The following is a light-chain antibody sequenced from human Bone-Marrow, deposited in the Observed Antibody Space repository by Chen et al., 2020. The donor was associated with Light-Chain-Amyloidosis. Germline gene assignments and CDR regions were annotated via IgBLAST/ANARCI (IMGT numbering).Light chain of an antibody. V-gene: IGLV3-25*03. CDR3: QSADSSGTYEVI. J-gene: IGLJ2*01. CDR1: DLPMKY. CDR2: RDT. Sequence: SYELTQPPSVSVSPGQTARITCSGDDLPMKYAYWYQQKPGQAPVLVIHRDTERPSGMSERFSGSSSGTTATLTISGVQAEDEADYHCQSADSSGTYEVIFGGGTKLTVL.